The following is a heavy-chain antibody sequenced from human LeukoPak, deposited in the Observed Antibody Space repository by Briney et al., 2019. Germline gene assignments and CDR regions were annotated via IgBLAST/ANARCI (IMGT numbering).Heavy chain of an antibody. J-gene: IGHJ1*01. Sequence: PGGSLRLSCAASGFSFRNYGMYWVRQAPGKGLEWVSFIRDDGDDQYYADSVKGRFTISRDNTKNTLYLQMISLRAEDTAVYYCARGAGYSSGWYYFQHWGQGTLVTVSS. CDR1: GFSFRNYG. CDR3: ARGAGYSSGWYYFQH. D-gene: IGHD6-19*01. V-gene: IGHV3-30*02. CDR2: IRDDGDDQ.